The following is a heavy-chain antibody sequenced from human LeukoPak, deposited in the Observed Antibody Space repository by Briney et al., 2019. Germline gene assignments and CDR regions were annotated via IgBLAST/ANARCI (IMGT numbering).Heavy chain of an antibody. D-gene: IGHD3-3*01. V-gene: IGHV4-61*02. J-gene: IGHJ6*03. Sequence: SETLSLTCTVSGGPISSGSYYWSWIRQPAGKGLEWIGRIYTSGSTNYNPSLKSRVTISVDTSKNQFSLKLSSVTAVDTAVYYCGRAGLEWLTYYMDGWGKGTTVTVSS. CDR2: IYTSGST. CDR3: GRAGLEWLTYYMDG. CDR1: GGPISSGSYY.